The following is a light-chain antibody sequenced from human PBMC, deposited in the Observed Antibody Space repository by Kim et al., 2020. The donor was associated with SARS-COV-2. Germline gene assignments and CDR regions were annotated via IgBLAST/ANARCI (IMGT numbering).Light chain of an antibody. CDR1: QSVTSNY. V-gene: IGKV3-20*01. CDR3: QQYGTSPET. CDR2: GAS. Sequence: FAPGEIAPLSCRASQSVTSNYFAWYQRKPGQAPRLLIYGASNRATGIPDRFSGSGSGTDFTLSINRLEPEEFAVYDCQQYGTSPETFGGGTKLEI. J-gene: IGKJ4*01.